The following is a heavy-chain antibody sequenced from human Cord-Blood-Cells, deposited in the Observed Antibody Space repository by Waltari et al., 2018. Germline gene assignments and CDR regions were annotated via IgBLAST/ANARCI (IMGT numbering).Heavy chain of an antibody. CDR2: ISWNSGSI. D-gene: IGHD3-10*01. CDR1: YA. Sequence: YAMHWVRQAPGKGLEWVSGISWNSGSIGYADSVKGRFTISRDNAKNSLYLQMNSLRAEDTALYYCAKDYYGSGSYYAFDIWGQGTMVTVSS. CDR3: AKDYYGSGSYYAFDI. V-gene: IGHV3-9*01. J-gene: IGHJ3*02.